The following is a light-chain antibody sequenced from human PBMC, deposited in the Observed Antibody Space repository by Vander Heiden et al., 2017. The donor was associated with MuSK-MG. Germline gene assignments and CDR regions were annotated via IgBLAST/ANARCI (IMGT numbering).Light chain of an antibody. CDR2: WAS. Sequence: DIVMTQSPDSLAVSLGERATINCKSSQSVLYSSNNKNYLAWYQQKPGQPPKLLIYWASTRESGVPDRFSGSGSGTDFTLTISSLQAEDVAVYYWQQDYSTRTFGQGTKVEIK. CDR1: QSVLYSSNNKNY. V-gene: IGKV4-1*01. CDR3: QQDYSTRT. J-gene: IGKJ1*01.